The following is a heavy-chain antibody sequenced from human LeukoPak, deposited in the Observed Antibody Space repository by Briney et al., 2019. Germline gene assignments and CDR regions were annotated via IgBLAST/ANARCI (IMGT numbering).Heavy chain of an antibody. J-gene: IGHJ6*03. CDR3: ARDLGKGIAAAGFYYYMDV. CDR1: GGTFSSYA. V-gene: IGHV1-69*06. D-gene: IGHD6-13*01. CDR2: IIPIFGTA. Sequence: ASVKVSCKASGGTFSSYAISWVRQAPGQGLEWMGGIIPIFGTANYAQKFQGRVTITADKSTSTAYMELSSLRSEDTAVYYCARDLGKGIAAAGFYYYMDVWGKGTTVTVSS.